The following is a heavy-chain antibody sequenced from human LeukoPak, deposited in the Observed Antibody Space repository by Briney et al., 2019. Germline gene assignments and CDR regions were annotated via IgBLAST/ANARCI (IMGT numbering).Heavy chain of an antibody. CDR2: IYHSGST. V-gene: IGHV4-30-2*01. CDR1: GGSISSGGYY. J-gene: IGHJ4*02. Sequence: SQTLSLTCTVSGGSISSGGYYWSWIRQPPGKGLEWIGYIYHSGSTYYNPSLKSRVTISVDTSKNQFSLKLSSVTAADTAVYYCASTLMTTVTTAAYWGQGTLVTVSS. CDR3: ASTLMTTVTTAAY. D-gene: IGHD4-17*01.